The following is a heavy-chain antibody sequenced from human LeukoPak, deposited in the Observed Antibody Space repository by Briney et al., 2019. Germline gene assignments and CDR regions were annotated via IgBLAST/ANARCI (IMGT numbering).Heavy chain of an antibody. V-gene: IGHV3-23*01. Sequence: GRSLRLSCTASGFTFSSHAMSWVRQAPGKGLEWVAVISVSGGATYYADSVKGRFTISRNNSKNTLYLQMNGLRGEDTAIYYCAKEYYFDYWGQGTLVTVSS. CDR1: GFTFSSHA. J-gene: IGHJ4*02. CDR3: AKEYYFDY. CDR2: ISVSGGAT.